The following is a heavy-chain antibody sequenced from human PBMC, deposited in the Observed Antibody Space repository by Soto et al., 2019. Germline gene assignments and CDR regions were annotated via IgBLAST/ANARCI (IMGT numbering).Heavy chain of an antibody. V-gene: IGHV1-69*12. Sequence: QVQLVQSGAEVKKPGSSVKVSCKASGGTFSNYPISWVRQAPGQGLEWMGGIIPIFGTVNYAQKFQGRVTITADESTSTAYMELSSLRSEATAVYYCARGNHRWLQLWYLDLWGRGTLVTVSS. J-gene: IGHJ2*01. D-gene: IGHD5-12*01. CDR1: GGTFSNYP. CDR2: IIPIFGTV. CDR3: ARGNHRWLQLWYLDL.